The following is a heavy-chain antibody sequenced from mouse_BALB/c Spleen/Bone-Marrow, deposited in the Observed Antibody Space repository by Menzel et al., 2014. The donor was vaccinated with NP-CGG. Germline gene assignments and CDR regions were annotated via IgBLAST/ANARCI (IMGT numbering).Heavy chain of an antibody. Sequence: VQLQQSGGGLVQPGGSRKLSCAASGFTFSSFGMHWVRQAPEKGLEWVAYISSGSSTIFYADTVKGRLTISRDNPKNTRFLQITSLRSEDTAIYYCTRGGNWEDFDYWGQGTTLTVSS. V-gene: IGHV5-17*02. CDR1: GFTFSSFG. CDR2: ISSGSSTI. CDR3: TRGGNWEDFDY. D-gene: IGHD4-1*01. J-gene: IGHJ2*01.